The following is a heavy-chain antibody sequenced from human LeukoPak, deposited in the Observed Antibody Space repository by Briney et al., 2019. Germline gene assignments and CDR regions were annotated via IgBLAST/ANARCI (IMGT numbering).Heavy chain of an antibody. CDR3: ARHLTEWLGGYYYYYMDV. D-gene: IGHD3-3*01. V-gene: IGHV5-51*01. J-gene: IGHJ6*03. CDR2: IYPGDSDT. CDR1: GYSFTSYW. Sequence: GESLKISCKGSGYSFTSYWIGWVRQMPGKGLEWMGIIYPGDSDTRYSPSFQGQVTISADKSISTAYLQWSSLKASDTAMYYCARHLTEWLGGYYYYYMDVWGKGTTVTVSS.